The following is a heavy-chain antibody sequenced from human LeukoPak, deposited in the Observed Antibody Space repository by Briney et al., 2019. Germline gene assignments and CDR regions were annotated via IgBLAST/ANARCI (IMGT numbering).Heavy chain of an antibody. CDR1: GFAFSNYA. CDR2: TGFRSGT. D-gene: IGHD3-22*01. Sequence: GGSLRLSCAASGFAFSNYAMNWVRQAPGKGLEWVSATGFRSGTQYADSVKGRFTISRDDSKHTLYLQMNSLRAEDTAIYFCAKCGCNSENSGWCHAFDIWGQGAVVTVSS. J-gene: IGHJ3*02. CDR3: AKCGCNSENSGWCHAFDI. V-gene: IGHV3-23*01.